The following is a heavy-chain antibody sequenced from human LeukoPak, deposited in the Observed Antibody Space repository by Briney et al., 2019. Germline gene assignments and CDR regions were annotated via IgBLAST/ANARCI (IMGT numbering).Heavy chain of an antibody. D-gene: IGHD6-19*01. CDR2: IYTSGSP. V-gene: IGHV4-4*07. J-gene: IGHJ4*02. CDR1: GGSISSYY. CDR3: ARRMAGTGYSSGLDC. Sequence: PSETLSLTCTVSGGSISSYYWSWIRQPAGKGLEWIGRIYTSGSPNYNPSLKSRVTMSVDTSKNQFSLKLSSVTAADTAVYYCARRMAGTGYSSGLDCWGQGTLVTVSS.